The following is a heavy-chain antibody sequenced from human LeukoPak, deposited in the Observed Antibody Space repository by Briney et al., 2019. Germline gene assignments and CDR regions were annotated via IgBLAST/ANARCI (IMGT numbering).Heavy chain of an antibody. CDR3: AREGRYCTTPSCQTDY. CDR2: INQDGSAE. D-gene: IGHD2-2*01. J-gene: IGHJ4*02. V-gene: IGHV3-7*01. CDR1: GFTFSSYD. Sequence: GSLRLSCAASGFTFSSYDMTWVRQAPGQGLEWVANINQDGSAEYYVDSVKGRFTLSRDNAKNSLYLQMNSLRVEDTAVYYCAREGRYCTTPSCQTDYWGQGTLVTVSS.